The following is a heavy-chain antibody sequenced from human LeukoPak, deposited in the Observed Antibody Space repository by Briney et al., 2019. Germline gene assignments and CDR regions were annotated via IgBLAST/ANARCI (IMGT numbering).Heavy chain of an antibody. J-gene: IGHJ6*02. D-gene: IGHD6-13*01. V-gene: IGHV4-59*01. Sequence: SETPSLTCTVSGGSISSYYWSWIRQPPGEGLEWIGYIYYSGSTNYNPSLKSRVTTSVDTSKNQFSLKLSSVTAADTAVYYCATSLAAAGSYYYYGMDVWGQGTTVTVSS. CDR3: ATSLAAAGSYYYYGMDV. CDR1: GGSISSYY. CDR2: IYYSGST.